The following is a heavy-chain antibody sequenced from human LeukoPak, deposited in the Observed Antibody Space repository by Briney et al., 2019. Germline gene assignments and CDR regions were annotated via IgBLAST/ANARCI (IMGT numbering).Heavy chain of an antibody. CDR1: GGTFSSYA. CDR3: ARVHYGYSGYDNFDY. J-gene: IGHJ4*02. CDR2: IIPIFGTA. D-gene: IGHD5-12*01. Sequence: SVKVSCKASGGTFSSYAISWVRQAPGQGLEWMGGIIPIFGTANYAQKFQGRVTITADESTSTAYMELSSLRSEDTAVYYCARVHYGYSGYDNFDYWGQGTLVTVSS. V-gene: IGHV1-69*01.